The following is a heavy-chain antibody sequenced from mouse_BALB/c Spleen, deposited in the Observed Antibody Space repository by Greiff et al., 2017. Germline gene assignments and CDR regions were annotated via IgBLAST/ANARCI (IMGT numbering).Heavy chain of an antibody. CDR3: AAAGRGIRADY. CDR1: GFNIKDTY. CDR2: IDPANGNT. Sequence: EVKLMESGAELVKPGASVKLSCTASGFNIKDTYMHWVKQRPEQGLEWIGRIDPANGNTKYDPKFQGKATITADTSSNTAYLQLSSLTSEDTAVYYCAAAGRGIRADYWGQGTTLTVSS. J-gene: IGHJ2*01. D-gene: IGHD2-12*01. V-gene: IGHV14-3*02.